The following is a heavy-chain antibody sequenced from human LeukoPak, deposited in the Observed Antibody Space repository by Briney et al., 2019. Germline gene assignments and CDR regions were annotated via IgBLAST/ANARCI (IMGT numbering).Heavy chain of an antibody. V-gene: IGHV3-64D*06. D-gene: IGHD3-22*01. J-gene: IGHJ4*02. CDR3: VAQPYDSSGYYRY. CDR2: ISSNGGST. CDR1: GFTFSSYA. Sequence: GGSLRLSCSASGFTFSSYAMHWVRQAPGKGLEYVSAISSNGGSTYYADSVKGRFTISRDNSKNTLYLQMSSLRAEDTAVYYCVAQPYDSSGYYRYWGREPWSPSPQ.